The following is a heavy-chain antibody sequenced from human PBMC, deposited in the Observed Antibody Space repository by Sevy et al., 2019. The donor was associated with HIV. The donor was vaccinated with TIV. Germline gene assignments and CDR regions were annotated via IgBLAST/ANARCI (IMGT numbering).Heavy chain of an antibody. D-gene: IGHD2-15*01. Sequence: GGSLRLSCAASGFTFSDYYMSWIRQAPGKGLEWVSYISSSGSTIYYVDSVKGRFTISRDNAKNSLYLQMNSLRAEDKAVYYCASGGGYCSGGSCYRAGGGYYGMDVWGQGTTVTVSS. CDR3: ASGGGYCSGGSCYRAGGGYYGMDV. CDR2: ISSSGSTI. CDR1: GFTFSDYY. J-gene: IGHJ6*02. V-gene: IGHV3-11*01.